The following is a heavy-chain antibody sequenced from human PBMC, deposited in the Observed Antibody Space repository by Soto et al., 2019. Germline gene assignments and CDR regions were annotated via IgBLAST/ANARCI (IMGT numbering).Heavy chain of an antibody. CDR3: AKPNLDCSTTSCYDY. V-gene: IGHV3-23*01. J-gene: IGHJ4*02. D-gene: IGHD2-2*01. Sequence: GGSLRLSCAASGFTFSSYAMSWVRQAPGKGLEWVSVISGSGGRTYYADSVKGRFTISRDNSQNTLYLQMNSLRAEDTAVYYCAKPNLDCSTTSCYDYWGQGTLVTVSS. CDR2: ISGSGGRT. CDR1: GFTFSSYA.